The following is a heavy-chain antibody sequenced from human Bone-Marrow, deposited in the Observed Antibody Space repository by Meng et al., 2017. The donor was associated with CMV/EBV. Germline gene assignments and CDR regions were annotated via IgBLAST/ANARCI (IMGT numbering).Heavy chain of an antibody. CDR3: ARTSGYPDY. D-gene: IGHD5-12*01. V-gene: IGHV3-30-3*01. J-gene: IGHJ4*02. Sequence: LRLSDADSGFTFSSYAMHWVRQAPGKGLEWVAVISYDGSNKYYADSVKGRFTISRDNSKNTLYLQMNSLRAEDTAVYYCARTSGYPDYWGQGTLVTVSS. CDR2: ISYDGSNK. CDR1: GFTFSSYA.